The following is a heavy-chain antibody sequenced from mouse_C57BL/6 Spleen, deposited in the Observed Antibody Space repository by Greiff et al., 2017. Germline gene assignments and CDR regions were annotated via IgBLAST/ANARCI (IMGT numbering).Heavy chain of an antibody. Sequence: ESGPGLVKPSQSLSLTCSVTGYSITSGYYWNWIRQFPGNKLEWMGYISYDGSNNYNPSLKNRISITRDTSKNQFFLKLNSVTTEDTATYYCARDGDSSGSSWFAYWGQGTLVTVSA. D-gene: IGHD3-2*02. CDR1: GYSITSGYY. V-gene: IGHV3-6*01. CDR3: ARDGDSSGSSWFAY. CDR2: ISYDGSN. J-gene: IGHJ3*01.